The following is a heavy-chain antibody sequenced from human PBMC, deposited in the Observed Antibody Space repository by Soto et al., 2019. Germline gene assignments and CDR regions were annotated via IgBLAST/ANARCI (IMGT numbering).Heavy chain of an antibody. V-gene: IGHV5-10-1*01. CDR2: IDPSDSYT. J-gene: IGHJ6*02. Sequence: GESLKISCKGSGYSFTSYWISWVRQMPGKGLEWMGRIDPSDSYTNYSPSFQGHVTISADKSISTAYLQWSSLKASDTAMYYCASPHCSRGSCYYYGMDVWGQGTTVTVSS. CDR3: ASPHCSRGSCYYYGMDV. CDR1: GYSFTSYW. D-gene: IGHD2-15*01.